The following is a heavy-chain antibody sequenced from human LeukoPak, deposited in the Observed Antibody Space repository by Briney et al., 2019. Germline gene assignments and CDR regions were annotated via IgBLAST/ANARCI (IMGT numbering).Heavy chain of an antibody. J-gene: IGHJ4*02. V-gene: IGHV3-7*04. Sequence: GGSLRLSCAASGFTSSNYWMSWVRQAPGKGLEWVAKINEGGSDKHYVDSVEGRFTISRDNAKNSLYLEMNGLRAEDTAVYYCARYDGYDLRYWGQGTLVTVSS. CDR1: GFTSSNYW. CDR2: INEGGSDK. D-gene: IGHD5-12*01. CDR3: ARYDGYDLRY.